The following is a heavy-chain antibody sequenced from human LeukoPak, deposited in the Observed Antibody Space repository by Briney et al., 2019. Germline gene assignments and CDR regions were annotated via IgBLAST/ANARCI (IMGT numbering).Heavy chain of an antibody. V-gene: IGHV3-49*04. J-gene: IGHJ4*02. CDR3: TRDQTPYY. Sequence: SLRLSCAASGFTFSSYGMSWVRQAPGKGLEWVGFIRSQIYGGTPEYAASVKGRFTISRDDSEGVAYLQMNSLKTEDTAVYYCTRDQTPYYWGQGTLVTVSS. CDR2: IRSQIYGGTP. CDR1: GFTFSSYG.